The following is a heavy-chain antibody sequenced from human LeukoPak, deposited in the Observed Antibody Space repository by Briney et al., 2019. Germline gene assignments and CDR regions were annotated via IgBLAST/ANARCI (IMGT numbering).Heavy chain of an antibody. CDR3: AREYYYDSSGTIGGYYYYYGMDV. D-gene: IGHD3-22*01. CDR2: INPNSGGT. J-gene: IGHJ6*02. CDR1: GYTFTGYY. V-gene: IGHV1-2*02. Sequence: ASVKVSCKSSGYTFTGYYIHWVRQARGQGLEWMGWINPNSGGTNYAQKFQGRVTMTRDTSISTAYMELSRLRSDDTAVYYCAREYYYDSSGTIGGYYYYYGMDVWGQGTTVTVSS.